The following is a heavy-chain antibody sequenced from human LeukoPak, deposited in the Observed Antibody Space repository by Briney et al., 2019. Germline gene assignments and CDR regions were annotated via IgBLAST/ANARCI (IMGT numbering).Heavy chain of an antibody. D-gene: IGHD3-22*01. V-gene: IGHV3-23*01. Sequence: GGSLRLSCAASGFTFSSYAMSWVRQAPGKGPEWVSAISGSGGSTYYADSVKGRFTISRDNSKNTLYLQMNSLRAEDTAVYYCAKRLYYYDSSGSSPDYWGQGTPVTVSS. CDR1: GFTFSSYA. J-gene: IGHJ4*02. CDR2: ISGSGGST. CDR3: AKRLYYYDSSGSSPDY.